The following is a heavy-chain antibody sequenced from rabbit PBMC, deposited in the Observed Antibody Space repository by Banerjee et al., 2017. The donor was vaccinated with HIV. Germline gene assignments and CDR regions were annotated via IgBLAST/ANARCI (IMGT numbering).Heavy chain of an antibody. Sequence: QSLEESGGDLVKPGASLTLTCTASGFSFSSNYYMCWVRQAPGKGLEWIACVDAGSTSRTYYATWAKGRFILSKTSSTTVTLQMTSLTAADTATYFCAGGDNGAGYFGYGYAPNLWGPGTLVTVS. J-gene: IGHJ4*01. V-gene: IGHV1S40*01. CDR3: AGGDNGAGYFGYGYAPNL. D-gene: IGHD6-1*01. CDR1: GFSFSSNYY. CDR2: VDAGSTSRT.